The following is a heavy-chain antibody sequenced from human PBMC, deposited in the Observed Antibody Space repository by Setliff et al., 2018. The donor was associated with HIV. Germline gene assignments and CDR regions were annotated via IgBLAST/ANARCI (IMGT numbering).Heavy chain of an antibody. V-gene: IGHV4-61*02. D-gene: IGHD3-3*01. CDR2: IYTSGST. J-gene: IGHJ4*02. Sequence: PSETLSLTCTVSGDSISSGSYYWSWIRQPAGKGLEWIGRIYTSGSTSYNPSLKSRVTISVDTSRNQFSLNLNSVTAADTAVYYCARESPCNYYYNFWSGYPSYFDYWGQGTLVTVSS. CDR3: ARESPCNYYYNFWSGYPSYFDY. CDR1: GDSISSGSYY.